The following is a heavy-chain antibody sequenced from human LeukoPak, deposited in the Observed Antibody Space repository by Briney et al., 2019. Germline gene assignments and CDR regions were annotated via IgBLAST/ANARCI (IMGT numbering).Heavy chain of an antibody. V-gene: IGHV4-59*01. Sequence: PSETLSLTCTVSGGSISSYYWSWIRQPPGKGLEWIGYIYYSGSTNYNTSLKSRVTISVDTSKNQFSLKLRSVTAADTAVYYCARVTGYMIEDYFDYWGQGTLVTVSS. J-gene: IGHJ4*02. CDR2: IYYSGST. CDR1: GGSISSYY. D-gene: IGHD3-22*01. CDR3: ARVTGYMIEDYFDY.